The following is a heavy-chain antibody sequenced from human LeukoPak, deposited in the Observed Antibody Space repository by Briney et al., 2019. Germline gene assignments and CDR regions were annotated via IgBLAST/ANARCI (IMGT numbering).Heavy chain of an antibody. J-gene: IGHJ1*01. D-gene: IGHD6-13*01. Sequence: PGGSLRLSCAASGFTFSSYTMNWVRQAPGKGLEWLSYISSGGSTIHYADSVKGRFTISRDNAKNSLYLQMNSLTIEDTGMYYFAKSDRGSSWYVYYFQHWGQGTLVTVSP. CDR1: GFTFSSYT. V-gene: IGHV3-48*01. CDR2: ISSGGSTI. CDR3: AKSDRGSSWYVYYFQH.